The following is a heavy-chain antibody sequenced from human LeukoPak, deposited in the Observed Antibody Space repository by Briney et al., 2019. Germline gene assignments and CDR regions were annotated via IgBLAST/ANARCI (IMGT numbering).Heavy chain of an antibody. CDR3: ARVPDGIAAFDY. CDR2: ISSSSSYI. CDR1: GFTFSSYS. D-gene: IGHD6-13*01. J-gene: IGHJ4*02. V-gene: IGHV3-21*01. Sequence: GGSLRLSCAASGFTFSSYSMNWVRQAPGKGLEWVSSISSSSSYIYYADSVKGRFTISRDNAKNSLYLQMNSLRAEDTAVYYCARVPDGIAAFDYWGQGTLVTVSS.